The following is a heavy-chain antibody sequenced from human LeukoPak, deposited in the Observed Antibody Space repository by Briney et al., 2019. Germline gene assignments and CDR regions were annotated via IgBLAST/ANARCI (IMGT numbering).Heavy chain of an antibody. J-gene: IGHJ4*02. Sequence: GGSLRLSCAASGFTFSSYAMRWVRQAPGKGLEWVSAISGSGGSTYYADSVKGRFTISRYNSKNTLYLQMNSLRAEDTAVYYCAKDYLYYYDSSGYYSGYWGQGTLVTVSS. CDR3: AKDYLYYYDSSGYYSGY. V-gene: IGHV3-23*01. CDR1: GFTFSSYA. CDR2: ISGSGGST. D-gene: IGHD3-22*01.